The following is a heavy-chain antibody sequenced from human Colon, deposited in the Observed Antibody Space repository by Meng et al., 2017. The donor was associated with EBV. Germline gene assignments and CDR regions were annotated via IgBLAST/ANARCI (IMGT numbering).Heavy chain of an antibody. V-gene: IGHV7-4-1*02. CDR3: ARGGNFDP. CDR2: ISTNTGTP. J-gene: IGHJ5*02. CDR1: GYTFSTYT. Sequence: GQSWQLGSKLKKPGASVKVSCKASGYTFSTYTINWVRQAHGRGLEWMGWISTNTGTPTYTQGFTGRFVFSLDTSVSTAYLQISSLKAEDTAVYYCARGGNFDPWGQGTLVTVSS. D-gene: IGHD2/OR15-2a*01.